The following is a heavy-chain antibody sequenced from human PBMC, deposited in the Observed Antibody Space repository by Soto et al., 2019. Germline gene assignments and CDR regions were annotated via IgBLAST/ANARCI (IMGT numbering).Heavy chain of an antibody. CDR3: ARVVAAAGYYYYGMDV. CDR1: GGSISSGDYY. Sequence: QVQLQESGPGLVKPSQTLSLTCTVSGGSISSGDYYWSWIRQPPGKGLEWIGYIYYSGSTYYDPSLKSRVTISVDKSKNQFSLKLSSVTAADTAVYYCARVVAAAGYYYYGMDVWGQGTTVTVSS. CDR2: IYYSGST. D-gene: IGHD6-13*01. V-gene: IGHV4-30-4*01. J-gene: IGHJ6*02.